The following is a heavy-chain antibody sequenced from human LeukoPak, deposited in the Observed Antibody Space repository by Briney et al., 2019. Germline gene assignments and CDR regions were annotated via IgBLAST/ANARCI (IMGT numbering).Heavy chain of an antibody. CDR2: IYHSGST. Sequence: GSLRLSCAASGSTVTTNYMTWVRQPPGKGLEWIGEIYHSGSTNYNPSLKSRVTISVDKSKNQFSLKLSSVTAADTAVYYCARGSGYYYAHFNFDYWGQGTLVTVSS. D-gene: IGHD3-22*01. V-gene: IGHV4-4*02. J-gene: IGHJ4*02. CDR1: GSTVTTNY. CDR3: ARGSGYYYAHFNFDY.